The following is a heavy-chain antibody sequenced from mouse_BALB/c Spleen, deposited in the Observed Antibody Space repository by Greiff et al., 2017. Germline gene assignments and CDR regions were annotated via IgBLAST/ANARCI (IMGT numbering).Heavy chain of an antibody. V-gene: IGHV2-9*02. CDR3: ARDRGWGNYYFDY. Sequence: QVQLKESGPGLVAPSQSLSITCTVSGFSLTSYGVHWVRQPPGKGLEWLGVIWAGGSTNYNSALMSRLSISKDNSKSQVFLKMNSLQTDDTAMYYCARDRGWGNYYFDYWGQGTTLTVSS. J-gene: IGHJ2*01. D-gene: IGHD2-1*01. CDR2: IWAGGST. CDR1: GFSLTSYG.